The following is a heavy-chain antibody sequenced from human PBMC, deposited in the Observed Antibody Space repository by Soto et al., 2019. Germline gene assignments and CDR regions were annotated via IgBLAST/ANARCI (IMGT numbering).Heavy chain of an antibody. Sequence: PGGSLRLSCAASGFTFSSFAMTWVRQAPGKGLERVSAISGSGGSTYYADSVKGRFTISRDNSKNTLYLQMNSLRADDTAVYYCAKGDREYCSGGSCYSIDYWGQGTLVTVSS. CDR1: GFTFSSFA. J-gene: IGHJ4*02. CDR2: ISGSGGST. V-gene: IGHV3-23*01. CDR3: AKGDREYCSGGSCYSIDY. D-gene: IGHD2-15*01.